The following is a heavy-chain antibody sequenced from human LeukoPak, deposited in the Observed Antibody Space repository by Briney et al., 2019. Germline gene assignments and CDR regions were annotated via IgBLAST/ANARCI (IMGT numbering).Heavy chain of an antibody. CDR2: IYIGGTI. V-gene: IGHV3-66*01. J-gene: IGHJ4*02. CDR3: ARDGEDHYYDY. D-gene: IGHD7-27*01. CDR1: GFTVSSNH. Sequence: GGSLRLSCAASGFTVSSNHMSWVRQAPGKGLEWVSIIYIGGTIYYADSVKGRFTISRDDSMNTVYLEMNSLRAEDTAVYYCARDGEDHYYDYWGQGTLVTVST.